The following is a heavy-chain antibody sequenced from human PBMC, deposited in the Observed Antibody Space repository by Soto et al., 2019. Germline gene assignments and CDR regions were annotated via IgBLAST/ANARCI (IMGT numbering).Heavy chain of an antibody. CDR3: ARAQFYSGSGNYNYLMFDA. Sequence: SETLSLTSAVSGGSIGGVGYSWRWFRQPPGGGLEGIGYIYHSGTFLKSPSLKTRLTMSLDMSNNQCSLTLNSISAADTAVYYCARAQFYSGSGNYNYLMFDAWGQGIQVTVSS. CDR1: GGSIGGVGYS. CDR2: IYHSGTF. V-gene: IGHV4-30-2*01. D-gene: IGHD3-10*01. J-gene: IGHJ5*02.